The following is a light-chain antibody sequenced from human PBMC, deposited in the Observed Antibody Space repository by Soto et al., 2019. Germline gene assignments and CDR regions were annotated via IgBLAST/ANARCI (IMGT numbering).Light chain of an antibody. CDR1: SSDLGGYDY. J-gene: IGLJ3*02. V-gene: IGLV2-11*01. CDR2: DVS. Sequence: QSVLTQPHSVSGSPGQSVTISCTGTSSDLGGYDYVSWYQQHPGKAPKLMIYDVSKRPSGVPDRFSGSKSSNTASLTISGLQAQDEADYYCCSYAGSYTWVFGGGTKLPVL. CDR3: CSYAGSYTWV.